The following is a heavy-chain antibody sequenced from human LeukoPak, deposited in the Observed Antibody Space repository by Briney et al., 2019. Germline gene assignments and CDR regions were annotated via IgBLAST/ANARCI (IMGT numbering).Heavy chain of an antibody. J-gene: IGHJ4*02. CDR2: MSNDGSIK. D-gene: IGHD3-22*01. Sequence: GGSLRLSCAASGFTFSEYTIHWVRQAPGKGLEWVAVMSNDGSIKKYANSVKGRFTISRDNSKSMLYLQMDSLRAEDTAVYYCARDQVNYYDSFDYWGQGTLVTVSS. CDR3: ARDQVNYYDSFDY. V-gene: IGHV3-30-3*01. CDR1: GFTFSEYT.